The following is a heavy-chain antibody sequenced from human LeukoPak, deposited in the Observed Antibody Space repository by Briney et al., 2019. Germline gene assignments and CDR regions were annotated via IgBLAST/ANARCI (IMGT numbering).Heavy chain of an antibody. V-gene: IGHV4-4*02. Sequence: PSGTLSLTCGVSGDSISSTNWWTWVRQPPGEGLEWIGEVHLSGRTNYNPSLESRVTMSVDMSENHISLKLTSVTAADTAVYYCAREGGPYRPLDYSGQGTLVTVSS. CDR2: VHLSGRT. CDR1: GDSISSTNW. J-gene: IGHJ4*02. CDR3: AREGGPYRPLDY.